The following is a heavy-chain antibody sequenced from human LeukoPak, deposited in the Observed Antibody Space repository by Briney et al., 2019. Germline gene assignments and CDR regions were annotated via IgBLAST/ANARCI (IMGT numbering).Heavy chain of an antibody. Sequence: GASVKVSCKASGYPFTSYDINWVRQATGQGLEWMGWMNTNSGNSGYAQKLQGRVTLTRDTSISTAYMELSSLRSEDTAVYFCTRGDYWGQGTLVTVSS. CDR3: TRGDY. V-gene: IGHV1-8*01. CDR2: MNTNSGNS. J-gene: IGHJ4*02. CDR1: GYPFTSYD.